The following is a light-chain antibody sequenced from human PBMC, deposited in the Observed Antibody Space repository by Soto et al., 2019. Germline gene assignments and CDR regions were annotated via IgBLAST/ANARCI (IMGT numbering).Light chain of an antibody. CDR3: QQSYCPLST. CDR1: QSISTY. CDR2: AAS. V-gene: IGKV1-39*01. Sequence: DIQMTQSTASLSASVGERVTITCRPSQSISTYLNWYQQTPGEAPKLLIYAASSLQSGVPSRFSGSGSGTDFTLTISSLQPEDFVTYYCQQSYCPLSTFGQGTMVDIK. J-gene: IGKJ1*01.